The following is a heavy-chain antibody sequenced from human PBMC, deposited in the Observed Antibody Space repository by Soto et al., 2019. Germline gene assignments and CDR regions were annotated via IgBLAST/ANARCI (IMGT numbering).Heavy chain of an antibody. V-gene: IGHV4-39*01. D-gene: IGHD3-3*01. CDR3: ARELRFLEWLSGDYYYYGMDV. Sequence: SETLSLTCTVSGGSISSSSYYWGWIRQPPGEGLEWIGSIYYSGSTYYNPSLKSRVTISVDTSKNQFSLKLSSVTAADTAVYYCARELRFLEWLSGDYYYYGMDVWGQGTTVTVSS. CDR2: IYYSGST. J-gene: IGHJ6*02. CDR1: GGSISSSSYY.